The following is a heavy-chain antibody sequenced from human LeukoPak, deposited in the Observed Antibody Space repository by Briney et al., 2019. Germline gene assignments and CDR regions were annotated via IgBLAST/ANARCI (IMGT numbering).Heavy chain of an antibody. V-gene: IGHV3-30*18. CDR2: ISYDGSNK. CDR3: AKQSSSGYYCFDY. D-gene: IGHD3-22*01. J-gene: IGHJ4*02. Sequence: GGSLRLSCAASGFTVSSNYMSWVRQAPGKGLEWVAVISYDGSNKYYADSVKGRFTISRDNSKNTLYLQMNSLRAEDTAVYYCAKQSSSGYYCFDYWGQGTLVTVSS. CDR1: GFTVSSNY.